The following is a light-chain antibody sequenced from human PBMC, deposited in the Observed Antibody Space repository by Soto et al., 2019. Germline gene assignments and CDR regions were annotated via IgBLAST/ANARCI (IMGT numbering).Light chain of an antibody. V-gene: IGKV4-1*01. CDR1: QSVLYSSNNTNY. CDR3: QQYESTPPT. J-gene: IGKJ2*01. CDR2: WAS. Sequence: DIVMTQSPDSLALSLGERATINCKSSQSVLYSSNNTNYLAWYQQRPGQPPKLLIYWASTRESGVPDRFSGSGSGTDFTLTITSLQAEDVAVYYCQQYESTPPTFGQGTKLEIK.